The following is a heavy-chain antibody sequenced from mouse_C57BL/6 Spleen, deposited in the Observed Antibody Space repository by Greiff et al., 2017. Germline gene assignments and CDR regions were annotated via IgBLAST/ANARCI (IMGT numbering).Heavy chain of an antibody. CDR2: IYPGSGNT. D-gene: IGHD2-4*01. Sequence: VQLQQSGAELARPGASVKLSCKASGYTFTSYGISWVKQRTGQGLEWIGEIYPGSGNTYYNEKFKGKATLTADKSSSTAYMELRSLTSEDSAVYFCASGRYDCDVLYYYAMDYWGQGTSVTVSS. J-gene: IGHJ4*01. CDR1: GYTFTSYG. CDR3: ASGRYDCDVLYYYAMDY. V-gene: IGHV1-81*01.